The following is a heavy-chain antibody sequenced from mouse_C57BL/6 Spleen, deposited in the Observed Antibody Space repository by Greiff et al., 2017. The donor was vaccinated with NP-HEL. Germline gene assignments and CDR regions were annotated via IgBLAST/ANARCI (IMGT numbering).Heavy chain of an antibody. D-gene: IGHD2-3*01. Sequence: EVQLVESGGGLVKPGGSLKLSCAASGFTFSSYAMSWVRQTPEKRLEWVATISDGGGYTYYTDNVKGRFTISRDNAKNNLYLQMSHLKSEVTAMYYCARDLGLLLYWYFDVWGTGTTVTVSS. V-gene: IGHV5-4*01. CDR1: GFTFSSYA. CDR3: ARDLGLLLYWYFDV. J-gene: IGHJ1*03. CDR2: ISDGGGYT.